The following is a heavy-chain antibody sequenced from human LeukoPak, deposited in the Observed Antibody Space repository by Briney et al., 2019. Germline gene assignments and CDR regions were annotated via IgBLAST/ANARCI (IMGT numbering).Heavy chain of an antibody. J-gene: IGHJ1*01. Sequence: GRSLRLSCAASGFTFSSYGMHWVRQAPGKGLEWVAVISYDGSNKYYADSVKGRFTISRDNSKNTLYLQMNSLRAEDTAVYYCARDLFFSDAGYSSGWRAEYFHHWGQGTLVTVSS. CDR1: GFTFSSYG. CDR2: ISYDGSNK. CDR3: ARDLFFSDAGYSSGWRAEYFHH. V-gene: IGHV3-30*03. D-gene: IGHD6-19*01.